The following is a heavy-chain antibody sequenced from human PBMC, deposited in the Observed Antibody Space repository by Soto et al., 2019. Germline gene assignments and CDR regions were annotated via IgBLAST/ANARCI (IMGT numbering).Heavy chain of an antibody. V-gene: IGHV3-23*01. J-gene: IGHJ5*02. CDR1: VLPFNSYS. D-gene: IGHD3-3*01. CDR3: AKDIAIFGGKFDP. CDR2: ISGSGGST. Sequence: GGSLRRSCSASVLPFNSYSMSWFRQAPGKGLEWVSAISGSGGSTYYADSVKGRFTISRDNSKNTLYLQMNSLRAEDTAVYYCAKDIAIFGGKFDPWGQGTLVTVSS.